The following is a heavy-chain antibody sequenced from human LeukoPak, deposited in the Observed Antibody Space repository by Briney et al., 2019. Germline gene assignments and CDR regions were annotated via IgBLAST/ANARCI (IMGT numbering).Heavy chain of an antibody. CDR2: IYYSGST. CDR3: ARRGSGGYDLGYFDY. CDR1: GDSISNYY. Sequence: PSETLSLTCAVSGDSISNYYWSWIRQPPGKGPEWIGYIYYSGSTDYNPSLKSRVTMSVDTSRNQFSLRLSSVTAADTAVYYCARRGSGGYDLGYFDYWGQGSLVTVSS. D-gene: IGHD5-12*01. J-gene: IGHJ4*02. V-gene: IGHV4-59*08.